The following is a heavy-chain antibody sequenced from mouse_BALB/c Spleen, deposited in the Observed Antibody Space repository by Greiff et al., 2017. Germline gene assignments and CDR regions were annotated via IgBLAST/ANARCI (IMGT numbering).Heavy chain of an antibody. CDR3: AGSASMYSWFAY. CDR2: IRNGGGST. Sequence: EVQLMESGGGLVQPGGSLKLSCAASGFTFSSYTMSWVRQTPEKGLEWVAYIRNGGGSTYYPDTVKSRITISRDNAKNTLYLQMSSLKSEDTAVFYCAGSASMYSWFAYWGQGTLVTVSA. V-gene: IGHV5-12-2*01. D-gene: IGHD2-3*01. J-gene: IGHJ3*01. CDR1: GFTFSSYT.